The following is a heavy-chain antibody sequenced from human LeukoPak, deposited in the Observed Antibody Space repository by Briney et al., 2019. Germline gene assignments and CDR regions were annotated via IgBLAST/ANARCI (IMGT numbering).Heavy chain of an antibody. D-gene: IGHD3-22*01. CDR3: ARPVYDSSGYYY. J-gene: IGHJ4*02. CDR1: GGSVSSSSYY. V-gene: IGHV4-39*01. CDR2: IYYSGST. Sequence: SETLSLTCTASGGSVSSSSYYWGWIRQPPGKGLEWIGSIYYSGSTYYNPSLKSRVTMSVDTSKNQFSLKLSSVTAADTAVYYCARPVYDSSGYYYWGQGTLVTVSS.